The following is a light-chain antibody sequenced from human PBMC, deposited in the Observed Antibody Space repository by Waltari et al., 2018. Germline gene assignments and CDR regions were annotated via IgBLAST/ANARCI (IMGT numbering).Light chain of an antibody. J-gene: IGLJ2*01. V-gene: IGLV2-14*03. Sequence: QSALTQPASVSGSPGQSITISCTGTSSDVGGYNYVSWYQQHPGKAPKLMIFDVSNRPSGFSNRFSGAKSGNTASLTIFGLQAEDEADYYCSSYIGSSTLELFGGGTSLTVL. CDR2: DVS. CDR3: SSYIGSSTLEL. CDR1: SSDVGGYNY.